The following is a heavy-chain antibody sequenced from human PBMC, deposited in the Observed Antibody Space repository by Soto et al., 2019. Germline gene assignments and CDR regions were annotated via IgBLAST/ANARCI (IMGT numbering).Heavy chain of an antibody. V-gene: IGHV3-23*01. CDR3: AKRRGAGGHFAY. CDR2: VSIGGST. J-gene: IGHJ4*02. D-gene: IGHD1-26*01. Sequence: DVQLLESGGGLVQPEGSLRLSCAASGFTFSSYAMGWVRQGPGKGLEWVAVVSIGGSTHYADSVRGRFTISRDNSKNTLSLHMKSLTAEDTTVYFCAKRRGAGGHFAYWGQGALVTGTS. CDR1: GFTFSSYA.